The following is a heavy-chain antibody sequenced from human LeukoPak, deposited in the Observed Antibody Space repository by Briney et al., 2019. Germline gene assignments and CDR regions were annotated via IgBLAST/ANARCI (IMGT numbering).Heavy chain of an antibody. J-gene: IGHJ4*02. CDR1: GYTFTSYG. D-gene: IGHD5-12*01. CDR3: ARDLRASGYEPHFDY. Sequence: ASVKVSCKASGYTFTSYGISWVRQAPGQGLEWMGWISAYNGNTNYAQKLQGRVTMTTDTSTSTAYMELRSLRSDDTAVYYCARDLRASGYEPHFDYWGQGTLVTVSS. V-gene: IGHV1-18*01. CDR2: ISAYNGNT.